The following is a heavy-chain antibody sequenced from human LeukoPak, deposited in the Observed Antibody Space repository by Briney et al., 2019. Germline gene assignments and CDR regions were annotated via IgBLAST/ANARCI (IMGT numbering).Heavy chain of an antibody. CDR2: IKSKTDGGTT. J-gene: IGHJ3*02. CDR3: ARVRYCSSTTCRGAFDI. V-gene: IGHV3-15*01. D-gene: IGHD2-2*01. Sequence: GGSLRLSCAASGFTFSNAWMSWVRQAPGKGLEWVGRIKSKTDGGTTDYAAPVKDRFTISRDDSENSLYLQMNSLKTEDTAVYYCARVRYCSSTTCRGAFDIWGQGTMVTVSS. CDR1: GFTFSNAW.